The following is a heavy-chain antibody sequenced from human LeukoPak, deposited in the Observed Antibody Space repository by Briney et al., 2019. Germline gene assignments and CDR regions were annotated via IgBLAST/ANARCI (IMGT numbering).Heavy chain of an antibody. V-gene: IGHV1-3*01. CDR3: ATTDPSAATGEGSDY. D-gene: IGHD6-13*01. J-gene: IGHJ4*02. CDR2: INAANGNT. CDR1: GYTFNSYS. Sequence: ASVKVSCKASGYTFNSYSIHWVRQAPGQRLEWMGWINAANGNTKYSQKFQGRVTITRDTSANTAYMDLSSLRSEDTAVYYCATTDPSAATGEGSDYWGQGTLVTVSS.